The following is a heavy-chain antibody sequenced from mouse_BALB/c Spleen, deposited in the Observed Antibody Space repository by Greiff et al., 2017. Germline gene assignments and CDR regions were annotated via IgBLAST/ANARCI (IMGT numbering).Heavy chain of an antibody. CDR3: ARGSLTYAMDY. Sequence: DVHLVESGGGLVKPGGSLKLSCAASGFTFSSYAMSWVRQSPEKRLEWVAEISSGGSYTYYPDTVTGRFTISRDNAKNTLYLEMSSLRSEDTAMYYCARGSLTYAMDYWGQGTSVTVSS. CDR1: GFTFSSYA. D-gene: IGHD4-1*01. V-gene: IGHV5-9-4*01. J-gene: IGHJ4*01. CDR2: ISSGGSYT.